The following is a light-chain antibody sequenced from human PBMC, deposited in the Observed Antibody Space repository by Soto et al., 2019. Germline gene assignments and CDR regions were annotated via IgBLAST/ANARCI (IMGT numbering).Light chain of an antibody. CDR3: QQYGYSFRA. J-gene: IGKJ1*01. CDR2: GAS. Sequence: EILLTQSPGTLSLSPGERATLSCRASQSISSSYLSWYQLKPGQAPRLLIYGASSRATGIPERFSGSGSGTDFALTISRLEHEDFAVYYCQQYGYSFRAFGQGTKVEL. V-gene: IGKV3-20*01. CDR1: QSISSSY.